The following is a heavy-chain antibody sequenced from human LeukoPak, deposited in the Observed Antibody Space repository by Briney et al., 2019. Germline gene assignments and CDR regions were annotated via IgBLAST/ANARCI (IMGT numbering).Heavy chain of an antibody. Sequence: SETLSLTCTVSGGSISSYYWSWIRQPPGKGLEWIGYIYYSGSTNYNPSLKSQVTISVDTSKNQFSLKLSSVTAADTAVYYCARHVLGAKLDYWGQGTLVTVSS. J-gene: IGHJ4*02. CDR3: ARHVLGAKLDY. CDR2: IYYSGST. D-gene: IGHD1-26*01. CDR1: GGSISSYY. V-gene: IGHV4-59*08.